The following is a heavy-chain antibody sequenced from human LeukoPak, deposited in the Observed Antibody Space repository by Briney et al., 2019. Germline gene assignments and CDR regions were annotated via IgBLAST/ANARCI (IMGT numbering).Heavy chain of an antibody. Sequence: ASVKVSCKASGGTFSSYAISWVRQAPGQGLEWMGGIIPIFGTANYAQKFQGRVTITADKSTSTAYMELSSLRSEDTAVYYCARGLRYCSSTSCYGVWFDPWGQGTLVTVSS. J-gene: IGHJ5*02. CDR3: ARGLRYCSSTSCYGVWFDP. CDR1: GGTFSSYA. V-gene: IGHV1-69*06. D-gene: IGHD2-2*01. CDR2: IIPIFGTA.